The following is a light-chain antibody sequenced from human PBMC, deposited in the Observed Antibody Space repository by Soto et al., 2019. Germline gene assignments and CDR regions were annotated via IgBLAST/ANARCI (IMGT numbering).Light chain of an antibody. CDR2: EDR. CDR1: SGSIASNY. J-gene: IGLJ3*02. CDR3: QSYGSSNPWV. V-gene: IGLV6-57*01. Sequence: NFMLIQPHSVSESPGKTVTISCTRSSGSIASNYVQWYQQRPGSSPTTVIYEDRQRPSGVPDRFSGSIDSSSNSASLTISGLKTEDEADYYCQSYGSSNPWVFGGGTKLTVL.